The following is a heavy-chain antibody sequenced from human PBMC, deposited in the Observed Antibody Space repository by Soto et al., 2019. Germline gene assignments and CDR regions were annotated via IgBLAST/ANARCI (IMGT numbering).Heavy chain of an antibody. V-gene: IGHV4-59*01. CDR2: IYYSGST. Sequence: SETLSLTCTVSGGSISSYYWSWIRQPPGKGLEWIGYIYYSGSTNYNPSLKSRVTISVDTSKNQFSLKLSSVTAADTAVYYCARVKMEGYCSSTSCYAAYYYMEVWGKGTTVTLSS. CDR3: ARVKMEGYCSSTSCYAAYYYMEV. D-gene: IGHD2-2*01. J-gene: IGHJ6*03. CDR1: GGSISSYY.